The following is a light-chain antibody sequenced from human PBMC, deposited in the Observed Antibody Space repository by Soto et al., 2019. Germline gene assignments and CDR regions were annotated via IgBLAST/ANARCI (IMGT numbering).Light chain of an antibody. CDR3: QQYYASSWT. CDR1: QSISSTY. V-gene: IGKV3-20*01. J-gene: IGKJ1*01. Sequence: EIGLPQSPGTLSLSPGERATLSCRASQSISSTYLAWYRQKPGQAPRLLIYAASSRATGIPDRFSGSGSGTDFTLTISRLEPEDFAVYYCQQYYASSWTFGQGTRVEIK. CDR2: AAS.